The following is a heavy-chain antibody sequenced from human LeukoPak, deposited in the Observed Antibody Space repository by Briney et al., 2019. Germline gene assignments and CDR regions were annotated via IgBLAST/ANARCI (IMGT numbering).Heavy chain of an antibody. J-gene: IGHJ5*02. Sequence: GGSLRLSCAASGFTFSNYGMHWVRQAPGKGLEWVAFISYDGSNKFYADSVKGRFTISRDNAKNSLYLQMNSLRAEDTALYYCAREDTSPGSSSWYLSDGFDPWGQGTLVTVSS. D-gene: IGHD6-13*01. CDR2: ISYDGSNK. CDR1: GFTFSNYG. CDR3: AREDTSPGSSSWYLSDGFDP. V-gene: IGHV3-30*03.